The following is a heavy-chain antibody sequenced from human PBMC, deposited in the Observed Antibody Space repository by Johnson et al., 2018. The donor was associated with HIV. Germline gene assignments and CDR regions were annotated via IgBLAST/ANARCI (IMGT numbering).Heavy chain of an antibody. D-gene: IGHD7-27*01. CDR2: TSYDGRKT. J-gene: IGHJ3*02. V-gene: IGHV3-30*04. Sequence: QVQLVESGGGVVQPGRSLRLSCAASGFPISRFAVHWIRQAPGKGLEWVGVTSYDGRKTHYADSVKGRFTISRDNTKNLVYVQMNSLRAGDTAVYYCARGGVTGEDHAFDIWGQGTMVTVSS. CDR1: GFPISRFA. CDR3: ARGGVTGEDHAFDI.